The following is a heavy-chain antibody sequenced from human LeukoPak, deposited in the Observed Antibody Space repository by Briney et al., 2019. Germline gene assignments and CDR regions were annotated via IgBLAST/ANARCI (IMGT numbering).Heavy chain of an antibody. CDR3: AREQEKAPFFDY. J-gene: IGHJ4*02. CDR2: IYYSGST. Sequence: SETLSLTCSVSSGSITSYYWSWLRQPPGKGLEWIGYIYYSGSTNYNPSLKSRVTISVDTSKNQFSLKLSSVTAADTAVYYCAREQEKAPFFDYWGQGTLVTVSS. CDR1: SGSITSYY. V-gene: IGHV4-59*01.